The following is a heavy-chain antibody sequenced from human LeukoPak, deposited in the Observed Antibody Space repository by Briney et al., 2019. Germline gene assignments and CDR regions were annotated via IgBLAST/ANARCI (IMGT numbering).Heavy chain of an antibody. CDR1: GFTFSRYW. CDR3: ARVDDY. J-gene: IGHJ4*02. Sequence: PGGSLRLSCAASGFTFSRYWMSWVRQAPGKGLEWVANIKQDGSEKYYVDSVKGRFTISRDSAENSLYLQMTSLRAEDTAVYYCARVDDYWGQGTLVTVSS. V-gene: IGHV3-7*01. CDR2: IKQDGSEK.